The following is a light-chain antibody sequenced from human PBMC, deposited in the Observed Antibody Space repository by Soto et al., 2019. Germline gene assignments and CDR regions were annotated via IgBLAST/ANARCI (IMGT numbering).Light chain of an antibody. V-gene: IGLV2-23*01. CDR3: CSYALGSTLV. Sequence: QSALTQPASVSGSSGQSITISCTRTSSDVGSYNLVSWHQHHPGKAPKLIIYEGDKRPSGVSNRFSGSKSGNTASLTISGLQAEDEADYYCCSYALGSTLVFGGGTKLTVL. CDR1: SSDVGSYNL. J-gene: IGLJ2*01. CDR2: EGD.